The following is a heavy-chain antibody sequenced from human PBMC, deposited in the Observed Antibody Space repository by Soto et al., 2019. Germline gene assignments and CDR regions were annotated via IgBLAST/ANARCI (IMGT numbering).Heavy chain of an antibody. CDR2: ISYDGSDK. D-gene: IGHD1-1*01. CDR1: GFTFSSNG. CDR3: AKDNPTTAY. Sequence: GGSLRLSCAASGFTFSSNGMHWVRQAPGKGLEWVAIISYDGSDKYYGDSVKGRFTISRDNSKSTLYLQMDSLREDDTAVYYCAKDNPTTAYWGQGTLVTVS. V-gene: IGHV3-30*18. J-gene: IGHJ4*02.